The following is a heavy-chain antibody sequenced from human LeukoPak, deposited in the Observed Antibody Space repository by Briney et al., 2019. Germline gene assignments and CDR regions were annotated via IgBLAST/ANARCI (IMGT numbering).Heavy chain of an antibody. Sequence: PSETLSLTCTVSGGSISSSSYQWGWIRQPPGKGLEWIGSIYYSGYTLYKPSLKSRVTISVDTSKNQFSLKLSSVTAADTALYYCARHGGYGTGDALDIWGQGTMVTVSS. CDR1: GGSISSSSYQ. J-gene: IGHJ3*02. D-gene: IGHD5-18*01. CDR3: ARHGGYGTGDALDI. CDR2: IYYSGYT. V-gene: IGHV4-39*01.